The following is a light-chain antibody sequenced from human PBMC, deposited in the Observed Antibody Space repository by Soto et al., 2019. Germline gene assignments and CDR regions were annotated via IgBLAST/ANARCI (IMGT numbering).Light chain of an antibody. V-gene: IGLV2-14*01. J-gene: IGLJ1*01. CDR3: SSFTSTSTRL. CDR1: SSDIGSYDY. CDR2: EVT. Sequence: QSAVTQPASLSGSPGQSMTISCTGTSSDIGSYDYVSWYQQHPGKAPNLIIYEVTDRPSGVSNRFSGSKSGNTASLTISGLQAEDEADYYCSSFTSTSTRLFGSGTKVTVL.